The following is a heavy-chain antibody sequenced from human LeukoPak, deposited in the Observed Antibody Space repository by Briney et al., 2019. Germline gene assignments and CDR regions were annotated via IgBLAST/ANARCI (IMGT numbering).Heavy chain of an antibody. D-gene: IGHD6-13*01. CDR1: GGSFRGYY. V-gene: IGHV4-34*01. J-gene: IGHJ3*02. CDR3: AGCIAEDAFDI. CDR2: INQSGST. Sequence: SETLSLTCAVYGGSFRGYYWSWLRQPPGKGLEWLGEINQSGSTNYNPSLKSRVTISVDTSKNQFSLKQSSVTAADTAVYYCAGCIAEDAFDIWGQGTMVTVSS.